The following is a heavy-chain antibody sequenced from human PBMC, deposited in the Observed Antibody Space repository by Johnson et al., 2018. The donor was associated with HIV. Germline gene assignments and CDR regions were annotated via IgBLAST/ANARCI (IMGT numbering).Heavy chain of an antibody. J-gene: IGHJ3*02. D-gene: IGHD2-8*02. CDR3: ARTQVVYAHFDI. CDR1: GFTFDDYA. Sequence: VQLVESGGGLVQPGRSLRLSCAASGFTFDDYAMHWVRQAPGKGLEWVSGISWHSGSIGYAASVQGRFTTARDNAKNSLYLQRNSLRAEDTAVYYWARTQVVYAHFDIWGQGTMVTVSS. V-gene: IGHV3-9*01. CDR2: ISWHSGSI.